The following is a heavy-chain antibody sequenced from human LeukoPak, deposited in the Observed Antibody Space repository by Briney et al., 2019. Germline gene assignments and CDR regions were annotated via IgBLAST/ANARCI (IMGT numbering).Heavy chain of an antibody. V-gene: IGHV3-66*01. CDR2: IYSGGST. CDR3: ASRDPYSSGWPIDY. D-gene: IGHD6-19*01. Sequence: GGSLRLSCAASGFTVSSNYMSWVRQAPGKGLEWVSVIYSGGSTYYADSVKGRFTISRDNSKNTLYLQMNSLRAEDTAVYYCASRDPYSSGWPIDYWGQGTLVTVSS. J-gene: IGHJ4*02. CDR1: GFTVSSNY.